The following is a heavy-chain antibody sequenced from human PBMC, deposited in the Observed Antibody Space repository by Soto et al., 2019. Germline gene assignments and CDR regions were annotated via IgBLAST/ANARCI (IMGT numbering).Heavy chain of an antibody. J-gene: IGHJ4*02. CDR1: GYTFTSYG. CDR2: ISAYNGNT. Sequence: ASVKVSCKASGYTFTSYGISWVRQAPGQGLEWMGWISAYNGNTNYAQKLQGRVTMTTDTSTSTAYMELRSLRSDDTAVYYCASTVWGELNFAYWGQGTLVTVSS. D-gene: IGHD3-16*01. CDR3: ASTVWGELNFAY. V-gene: IGHV1-18*01.